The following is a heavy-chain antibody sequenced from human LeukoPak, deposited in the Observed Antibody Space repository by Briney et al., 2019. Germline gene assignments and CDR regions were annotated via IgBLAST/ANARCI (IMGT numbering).Heavy chain of an antibody. D-gene: IGHD2-2*01. J-gene: IGHJ4*02. CDR2: IHPSGGNT. Sequence: ASVKVSCKASGYTFTSNYMHWVRQAPGQGLEWMGIIHPSGGNTNYAQNLQGRVTMTTGTSTSTAYMELRSLRSDDTAVYYCARDSLIPPARSLDYWGQGTLVTVSS. CDR1: GYTFTSNY. CDR3: ARDSLIPPARSLDY. V-gene: IGHV1-46*01.